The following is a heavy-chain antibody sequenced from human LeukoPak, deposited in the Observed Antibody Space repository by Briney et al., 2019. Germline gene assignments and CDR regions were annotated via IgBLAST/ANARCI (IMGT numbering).Heavy chain of an antibody. V-gene: IGHV3-21*01. J-gene: IGHJ4*02. D-gene: IGHD3-10*01. CDR3: ARADYYGYHNFDY. Sequence: GGSLRLSCAASGCTFSSYSMNWVRQAPGKGLEWVSSISSSSNYIYYADSVKGRFTISRDNAKNSLYLQMNSLRAEDTAVYYCARADYYGYHNFDYWGQGTLVTVSS. CDR1: GCTFSSYS. CDR2: ISSSSNYI.